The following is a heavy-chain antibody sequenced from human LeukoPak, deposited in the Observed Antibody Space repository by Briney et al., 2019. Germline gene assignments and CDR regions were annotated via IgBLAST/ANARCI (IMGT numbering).Heavy chain of an antibody. CDR3: ARVTNDAFDI. CDR1: GFTFSSYG. Sequence: GGPLRLSRAASGFTFSSYGIHWVRPAPGRGRAGVAFISYDGSNKYYADTVKGRFTVSRDHSKTTLFMEMNSLRAEDTALYYCARVTNDAFDIWGQGTLVTVSS. J-gene: IGHJ3*02. D-gene: IGHD4-23*01. V-gene: IGHV3-30*19. CDR2: ISYDGSNK.